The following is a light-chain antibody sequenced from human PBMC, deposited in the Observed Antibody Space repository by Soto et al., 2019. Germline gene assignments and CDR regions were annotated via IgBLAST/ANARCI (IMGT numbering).Light chain of an antibody. J-gene: IGKJ1*01. CDR1: QSIGTY. CDR3: QLATDTLWT. CDR2: SAS. Sequence: DIQMTQSPSSLSASVGDRITITCRASQSIGTYLYWFQQKPGKVPKLLIFSASNLQSGVPSRFSAGGSGTDFTLTISSLQPEDFATYYCQLATDTLWTFGQGTKVEVK. V-gene: IGKV1-39*01.